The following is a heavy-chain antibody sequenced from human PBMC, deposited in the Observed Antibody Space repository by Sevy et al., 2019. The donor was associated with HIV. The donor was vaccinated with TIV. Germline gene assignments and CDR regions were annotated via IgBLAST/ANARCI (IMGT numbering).Heavy chain of an antibody. J-gene: IGHJ4*02. D-gene: IGHD2-8*01. V-gene: IGHV3-49*03. Sequence: GGSLRLSCTSSGFTFGDYAMSWFRQAPGKGLEWVAFIRRNSYEPYGGTTEYAASVKGRFTISRDDSKNTLFLQMNSLRAEDTATYFCAREGCTQPHDYWGQGTLVTVSS. CDR3: AREGCTQPHDY. CDR2: IRRNSYEPYGGTT. CDR1: GFTFGDYA.